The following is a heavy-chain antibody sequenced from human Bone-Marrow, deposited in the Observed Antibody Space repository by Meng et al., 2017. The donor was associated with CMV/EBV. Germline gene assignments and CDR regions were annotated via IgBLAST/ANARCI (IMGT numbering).Heavy chain of an antibody. D-gene: IGHD6-19*01. V-gene: IGHV1-2*02. CDR3: ARVLEYSSGSRWFDP. CDR2: INPNSGGT. CDR1: GYTFTGYY. J-gene: IGHJ5*02. Sequence: ASVKVSCKASGYTFTGYYRHWVRQAPGQGLEWMGWINPNSGGTNYAQKFQGRVTMTRDTSISTAYMELSRLRSDDTAVYYCARVLEYSSGSRWFDPWGQGTLVTVSS.